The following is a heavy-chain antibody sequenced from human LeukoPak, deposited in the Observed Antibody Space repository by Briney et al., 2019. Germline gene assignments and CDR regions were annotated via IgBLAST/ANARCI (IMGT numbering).Heavy chain of an antibody. Sequence: GGSLRLSCAASEFTFSSYSMNWVRQAPGKGLEWVSYISSSSSTIYYADSVKGRFTISRDNAKNSLYLQMNSLRAEDTAVYYCAREGYSYGYDYWGQGTLVTVSS. CDR3: AREGYSYGYDY. D-gene: IGHD5-18*01. J-gene: IGHJ4*02. CDR1: EFTFSSYS. V-gene: IGHV3-48*04. CDR2: ISSSSSTI.